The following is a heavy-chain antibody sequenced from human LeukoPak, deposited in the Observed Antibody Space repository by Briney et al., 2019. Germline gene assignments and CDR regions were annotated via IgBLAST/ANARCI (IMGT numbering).Heavy chain of an antibody. D-gene: IGHD1-14*01. CDR1: GFSLSASGVG. V-gene: IGHV2-5*02. CDR3: ARGVPGRTWRNWFDP. J-gene: IGHJ5*02. CDR2: IYWDDDK. Sequence: SGPTLVNPTQTLTLTCTFSGFSLSASGVGVGWIRQPPGKALEWLALIYWDDDKRYSPSLKSRLTITKDTSKNQVVLTMTNMDPVDTATYYCARGVPGRTWRNWFDPWGQGTLVTVSS.